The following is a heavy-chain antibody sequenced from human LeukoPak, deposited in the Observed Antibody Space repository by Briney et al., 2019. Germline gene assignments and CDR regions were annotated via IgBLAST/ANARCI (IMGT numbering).Heavy chain of an antibody. CDR2: ISGGMSDT. CDR3: ARRGPTYCTLDSCNPMWFDP. Sequence: GGTLRLSCAASGFNFPDYYMTWVRQTPGEGPEWLSYISGGMSDTSYANSWKGGFTISRDNAKNTLYCEVNNHIADDTAVYYGARRGPTYCTLDSCNPMWFDPWGGGALVSVSS. D-gene: IGHD2-8*01. CDR1: GFNFPDYY. J-gene: IGHJ5*02. V-gene: IGHV3-11*03.